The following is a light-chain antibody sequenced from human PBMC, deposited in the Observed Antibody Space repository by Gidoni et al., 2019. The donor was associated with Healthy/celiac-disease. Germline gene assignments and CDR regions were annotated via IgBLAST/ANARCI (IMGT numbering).Light chain of an antibody. V-gene: IGKV1D-8*01. CDR3: QQYYSFPFT. CDR2: AAS. CDR1: QGISSY. Sequence: VVWLTQSPSLLSASTGDRVTISCLMSQGISSYLAWYQQKPGKAPELLIYAASTLQSGVPSRFSGSGSGTDFTLTISCLQSEDFATYYCQQYYSFPFTCGPGTKVDIK. J-gene: IGKJ3*01.